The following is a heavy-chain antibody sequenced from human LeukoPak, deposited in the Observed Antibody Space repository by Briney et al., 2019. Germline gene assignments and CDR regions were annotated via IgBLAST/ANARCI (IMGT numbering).Heavy chain of an antibody. V-gene: IGHV4-38-2*02. Sequence: PSETLSLTCTVSGYSISSGYYWGWIRQPPGKGLEWIGSIYHSGSTYYNPSLKSRVTISVDTSKNQFSLKLSSVTAADTAVYYCARVNYYDSSGYYSINWFDPWGQGTLVTVSS. CDR3: ARVNYYDSSGYYSINWFDP. CDR2: IYHSGST. J-gene: IGHJ5*02. D-gene: IGHD3-22*01. CDR1: GYSISSGYY.